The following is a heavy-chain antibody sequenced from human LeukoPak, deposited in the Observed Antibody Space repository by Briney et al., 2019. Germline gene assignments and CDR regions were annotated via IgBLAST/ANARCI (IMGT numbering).Heavy chain of an antibody. CDR1: GGTFSSYA. CDR2: IIPILGIA. Sequence: AASVKVSCKASGGTFSSYAISWVRQAPGQGLEWMGRIIPILGIANYAQKFQGRVTITADKSTSTAYMELSSLRSEDTAVYYCARDPGGRSAPAMSNDPWGQGTLVTVSS. CDR3: ARDPGGRSAPAMSNDP. J-gene: IGHJ5*02. D-gene: IGHD5-18*01. V-gene: IGHV1-69*04.